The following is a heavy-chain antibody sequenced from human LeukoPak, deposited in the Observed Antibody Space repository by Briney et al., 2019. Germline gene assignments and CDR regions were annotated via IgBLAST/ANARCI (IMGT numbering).Heavy chain of an antibody. V-gene: IGHV1-24*01. D-gene: IGHD1-26*01. CDR1: GYTLTEFS. J-gene: IGHJ3*02. CDR3: ATDGGIVGVGSAFDI. CDR2: FDPEDGET. Sequence: ASVKVSCKVSGYTLTEFSMHWVCQAPGKGLVWMGGFDPEDGETIYAQKFQGRVTMTEDTSTDTAYMELSSLRSEDTAAYYCATDGGIVGVGSAFDIWGQGTMVTVPS.